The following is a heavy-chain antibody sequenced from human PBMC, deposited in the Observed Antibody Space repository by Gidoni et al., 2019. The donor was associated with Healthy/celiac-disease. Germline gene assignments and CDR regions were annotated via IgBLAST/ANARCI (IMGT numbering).Heavy chain of an antibody. Sequence: EVQLVESGGGLVKPGGSLRLSCAASGFTFSKAWMSWVRQAPVKGLEGVGRIKRKTDGGTTDYAAPVKGRFTISRDDSKNTLYLQMNSLKTEDTAVYYCTTGDDFWSGYYNYWGQGTLVTVSS. V-gene: IGHV3-15*01. J-gene: IGHJ4*02. D-gene: IGHD3-3*01. CDR2: IKRKTDGGTT. CDR1: GFTFSKAW. CDR3: TTGDDFWSGYYNY.